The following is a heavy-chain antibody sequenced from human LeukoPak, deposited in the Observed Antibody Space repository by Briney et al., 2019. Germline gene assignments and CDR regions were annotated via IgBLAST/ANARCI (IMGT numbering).Heavy chain of an antibody. CDR2: INHSGST. D-gene: IGHD7-27*01. V-gene: IGHV4-34*01. CDR1: GGSFSGYY. Sequence: SETLSLACAVYGGSFSGYYWSWIRQPPGRGLEWIGEINHSGSTNYNPSLKSRVTISVDTSKNQFSLRLNSVTAADTAVYYCARRPLGGMDVWGQGTTVTVSS. J-gene: IGHJ6*02. CDR3: ARRPLGGMDV.